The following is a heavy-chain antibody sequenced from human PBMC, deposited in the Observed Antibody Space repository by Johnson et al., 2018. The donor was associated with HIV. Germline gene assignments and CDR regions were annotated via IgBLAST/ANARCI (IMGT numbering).Heavy chain of an antibody. Sequence: SGFRFSTCAIHWVRQAPGKGLEWVAVISYDGSNTYYADSVKGRFTISRDNSKNTLYLQMNSLRAEDTAVYYCAKTEGSGWQYAFDIWGQGTMVTVSS. D-gene: IGHD2-15*01. V-gene: IGHV3-30-3*02. J-gene: IGHJ3*02. CDR2: ISYDGSNT. CDR1: GFRFSTCA. CDR3: AKTEGSGWQYAFDI.